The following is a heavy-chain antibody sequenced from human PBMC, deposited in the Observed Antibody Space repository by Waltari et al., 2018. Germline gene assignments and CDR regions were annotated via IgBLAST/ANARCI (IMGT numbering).Heavy chain of an antibody. D-gene: IGHD5-12*01. V-gene: IGHV3-7*01. Sequence: EVYVVESGGGWVQPGGSLRLSCAASGLKSTNYWMDWVRQAPGKGLEWVANMKPDGTEKYYVDSVRGRFTISRDNAKNSLYMQMNSLRAEDTAIYYCVRNRGWLQFDWWGQGTLVTVSS. CDR2: MKPDGTEK. CDR3: VRNRGWLQFDW. J-gene: IGHJ5*01. CDR1: GLKSTNYW.